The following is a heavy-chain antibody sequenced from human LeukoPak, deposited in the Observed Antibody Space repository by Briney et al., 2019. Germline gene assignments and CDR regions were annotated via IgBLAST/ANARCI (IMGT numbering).Heavy chain of an antibody. D-gene: IGHD2-8*01. CDR3: AKNGQSGFSFDP. V-gene: IGHV4-59*12. CDR2: IYYSGST. Sequence: SETLSLTCTVSGGSISSYYWSWIRQPPGKGLEWIGYIYYSGSTNYNPSLKSRVTISVDTSKNQFSLKLSSVTAADTAIYYCAKNGQSGFSFDPWGQGTLVTVSS. CDR1: GGSISSYY. J-gene: IGHJ5*02.